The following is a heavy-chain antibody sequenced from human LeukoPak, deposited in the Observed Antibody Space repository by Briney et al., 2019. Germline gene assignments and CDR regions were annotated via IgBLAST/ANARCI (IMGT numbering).Heavy chain of an antibody. V-gene: IGHV1-69*01. Sequence: GSSVNVSCKASGGTFSSYAISWVRQAPGQGLEWMGGIIPIFGTANYAQKFQGRVTITADESTSTAYMELSSLRSEDTAVYYCAREGDGYRQDAFDIWGQGTMVTVSS. J-gene: IGHJ3*02. CDR1: GGTFSSYA. CDR2: IIPIFGTA. CDR3: AREGDGYRQDAFDI. D-gene: IGHD5-24*01.